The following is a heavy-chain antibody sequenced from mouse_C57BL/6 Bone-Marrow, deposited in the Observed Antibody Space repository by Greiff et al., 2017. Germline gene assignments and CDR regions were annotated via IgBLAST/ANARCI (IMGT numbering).Heavy chain of an antibody. CDR3: ARGTTVVAKNFDY. Sequence: VQRVESGAELARPGASVKLSCKASGYTFTSYGISWVKQRTGQGLEWIGEIYPRSGNTYYNEKFKGKATLTADKSSSTAYMELRSLTSEDSAVYFCARGTTVVAKNFDYWGQGTTLTVSS. J-gene: IGHJ2*01. CDR1: GYTFTSYG. D-gene: IGHD1-1*01. CDR2: IYPRSGNT. V-gene: IGHV1-81*01.